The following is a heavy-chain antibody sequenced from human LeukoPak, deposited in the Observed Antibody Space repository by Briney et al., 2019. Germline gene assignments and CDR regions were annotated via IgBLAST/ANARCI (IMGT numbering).Heavy chain of an antibody. Sequence: GGALRLSCATSGFTLSSYWMHWVRQVPGKGLEWLSRINNDGVSTSYADSVKGRFTISRDNAKNTLYLRMNSLRAEDTAIYYCARKPLSGGYGGTIDYWGQGTLVTVSS. J-gene: IGHJ4*02. D-gene: IGHD5-12*01. V-gene: IGHV3-74*01. CDR3: ARKPLSGGYGGTIDY. CDR2: INNDGVST. CDR1: GFTLSSYW.